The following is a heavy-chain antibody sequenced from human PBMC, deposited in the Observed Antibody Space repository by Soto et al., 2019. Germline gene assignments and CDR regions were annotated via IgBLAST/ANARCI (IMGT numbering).Heavy chain of an antibody. CDR2: ISGSGGST. CDR1: GFTFSSYA. D-gene: IGHD3-22*01. J-gene: IGHJ4*02. CDR3: AKVSSDSLTMIVVVSGFDY. Sequence: PGGSLRLSCAASGFTFSSYAMSWVRQAPGKGLEWVSAISGSGGSTYYADSVKGRFTISRDNSKNTLYLQMNSLRAEDTAVYYCAKVSSDSLTMIVVVSGFDYWGQGTLVTVSS. V-gene: IGHV3-23*01.